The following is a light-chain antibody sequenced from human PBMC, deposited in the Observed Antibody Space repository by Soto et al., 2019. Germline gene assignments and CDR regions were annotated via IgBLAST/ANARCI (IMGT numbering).Light chain of an antibody. J-gene: IGKJ2*01. CDR1: QTVLFNSNNKNY. Sequence: DFVMTQSPDSLAVSLGERATINCRSSQTVLFNSNNKNYLAWYQQKPGQPPKLHIYLASIRGSGVPDRFSGSGSGTDFTLTISNLQAEDVAVYHCQQYYTTPYTFGQGTRLEIK. V-gene: IGKV4-1*01. CDR2: LAS. CDR3: QQYYTTPYT.